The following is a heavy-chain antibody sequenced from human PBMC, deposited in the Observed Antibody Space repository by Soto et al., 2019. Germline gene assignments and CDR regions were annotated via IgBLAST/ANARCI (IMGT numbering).Heavy chain of an antibody. CDR2: IYSGGST. J-gene: IGHJ4*02. V-gene: IGHV3-66*01. D-gene: IGHD2-15*01. Sequence: EVQLVESGGGLVQPGGSLRLSCAASGFTVSSNYMSWVRQAPGKGLEWVSVIYSGGSTYYADSVKGRFTISRDNSKNTLYLQMNSVRAADTAVYYCARYCSGGSCYDYWGQGTLVTVSS. CDR1: GFTVSSNY. CDR3: ARYCSGGSCYDY.